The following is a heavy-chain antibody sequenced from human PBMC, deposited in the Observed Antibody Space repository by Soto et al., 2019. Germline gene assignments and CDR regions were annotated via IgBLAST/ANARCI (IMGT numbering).Heavy chain of an antibody. J-gene: IGHJ4*02. V-gene: IGHV3-21*02. CDR1: GFTFSSYL. CDR2: ISGSSSYI. D-gene: IGHD3-3*01. CDR3: ARDPSGALPGFDY. Sequence: EVQLVESGGGLVQPGGSLRLSCAASGFTFSSYLMNWVRQAPGKGLEWVSAISGSSSYIYYTDSVRGRFTISRDNAKNSVYLQMNSLRVEDTAVYYCARDPSGALPGFDYWGQGILVTVSS.